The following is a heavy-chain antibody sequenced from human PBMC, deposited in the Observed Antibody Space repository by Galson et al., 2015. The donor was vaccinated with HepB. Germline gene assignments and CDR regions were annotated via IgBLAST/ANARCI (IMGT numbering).Heavy chain of an antibody. CDR1: GYTFTTYS. CDR3: ARGQYFDY. CDR2: ISTYNPNT. V-gene: IGHV1-18*01. Sequence: SVKVSCTASGYTFTTYSISWVRQAPGQGLEWVGWISTYNPNTDSAQKLQGRVTMTTDTSTSTAYMELRSLTSDDTAVYYCARGQYFDYWGQGTLVTVSS. J-gene: IGHJ4*02.